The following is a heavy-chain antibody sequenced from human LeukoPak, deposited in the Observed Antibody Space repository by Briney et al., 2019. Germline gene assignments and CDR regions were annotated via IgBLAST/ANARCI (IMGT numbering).Heavy chain of an antibody. CDR3: AKRSDYRTFGS. CDR2: ISGSGGST. Sequence: GGSLRLSCAASGLTFSSYAMSWVRQAPGKGLEWVSAISGSGGSTYYADSVKGRFTISRDNSKNTLYLQINSLRAEDTAVYYCAKRSDYRTFGSWGQGTLVNVSS. J-gene: IGHJ4*02. CDR1: GLTFSSYA. V-gene: IGHV3-23*01. D-gene: IGHD4-11*01.